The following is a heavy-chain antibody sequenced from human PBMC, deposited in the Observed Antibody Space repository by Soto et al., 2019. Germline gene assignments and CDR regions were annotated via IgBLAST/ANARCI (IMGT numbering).Heavy chain of an antibody. V-gene: IGHV3-23*01. CDR2: IGATDGKT. Sequence: TGGALRLSCAAPGFIFSNYGMAWVRQAPGKGLEWVSAIGATDGKTYYRDSVKGRFTISRDNSGGMLFLQMNGLRAEDMAVYYCAKEKGFREPFDYWGQGTLVTVSS. CDR1: GFIFSNYG. CDR3: AKEKGFREPFDY. J-gene: IGHJ4*01. D-gene: IGHD1-26*01.